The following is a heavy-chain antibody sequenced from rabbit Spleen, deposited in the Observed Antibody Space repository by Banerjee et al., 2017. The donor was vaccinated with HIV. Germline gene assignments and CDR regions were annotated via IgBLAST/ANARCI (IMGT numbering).Heavy chain of an antibody. J-gene: IGHJ6*01. Sequence: QSLEESGGDLVKPGASLTLTCTASGVSFSSNYYMCWVRQAPGKGLEWIGCIDAGSSGFTYFATWAKGRFTISRTSSTTVTLQMTRLTAADTATYFCARDTSTSFSSYGMDLWGPGTLVTVS. V-gene: IGHV1S40*01. CDR2: IDAGSSGFT. CDR1: GVSFSSNYY. CDR3: ARDTSTSFSSYGMDL. D-gene: IGHD1-1*01.